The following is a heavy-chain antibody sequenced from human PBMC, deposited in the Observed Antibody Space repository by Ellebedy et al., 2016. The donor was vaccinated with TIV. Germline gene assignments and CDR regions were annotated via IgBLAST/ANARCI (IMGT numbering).Heavy chain of an antibody. V-gene: IGHV1-2*02. CDR3: ARERTGSGGIDY. J-gene: IGHJ4*02. CDR2: VNPNNGGT. CDR1: GYTFTDYH. D-gene: IGHD1-26*01. Sequence: ASVKVSXXASGYTFTDYHMHWVRQAPGQGLEWMGWVNPNNGGTAYAPRFQGRVTVTRDTSITTTYMDLSSLGSDDTAVYFCARERTGSGGIDYWGQGTQVTVSS.